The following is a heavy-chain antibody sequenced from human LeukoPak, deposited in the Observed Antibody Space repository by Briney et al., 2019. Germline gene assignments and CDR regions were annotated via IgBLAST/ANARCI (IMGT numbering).Heavy chain of an antibody. D-gene: IGHD2-2*01. V-gene: IGHV4-59*08. Sequence: PSETLSLTCTVSDGSISSYYWSWIRQPPGKGLEWIGHIYDSGSTNYNPSLKSRVTISVDTSKNQFSLKLSSVTAADTAVYYCASEYCSSTSCPFDYWGQGTLVTVSS. J-gene: IGHJ4*02. CDR1: DGSISSYY. CDR3: ASEYCSSTSCPFDY. CDR2: IYDSGST.